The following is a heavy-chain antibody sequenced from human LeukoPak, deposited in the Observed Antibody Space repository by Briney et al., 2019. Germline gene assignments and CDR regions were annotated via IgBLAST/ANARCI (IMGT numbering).Heavy chain of an antibody. CDR3: AKDPSGGSYYYGSGSFDY. CDR2: IRYDGSNK. D-gene: IGHD3-10*01. CDR1: GFTFSSYG. Sequence: PGGSLRLSCAASGFTFSSYGMHWVRQAPGKGLEWVAFIRYDGSNKYYADSVKGRFTISRDNSKNTLYLQMNSLRAEDTAVYYCAKDPSGGSYYYGSGSFDYWGQGTLVTVSS. J-gene: IGHJ4*02. V-gene: IGHV3-30*02.